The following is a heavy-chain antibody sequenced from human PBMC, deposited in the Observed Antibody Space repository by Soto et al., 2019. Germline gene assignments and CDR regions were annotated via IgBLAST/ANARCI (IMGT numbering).Heavy chain of an antibody. Sequence: QVQLQESGPGLVKPSETLSLTCTVSGGSISSYYWSWIRQPAGKGLEWIGRIYTSGSTNYNPSLKSRVTKSVDTSKNQFALKLSSVTAADTAVYYCAREGGSDHRGTLGHVDYWGQGTLVTVSS. D-gene: IGHD1-26*01. CDR2: IYTSGST. CDR3: AREGGSDHRGTLGHVDY. J-gene: IGHJ4*02. V-gene: IGHV4-4*07. CDR1: GGSISSYY.